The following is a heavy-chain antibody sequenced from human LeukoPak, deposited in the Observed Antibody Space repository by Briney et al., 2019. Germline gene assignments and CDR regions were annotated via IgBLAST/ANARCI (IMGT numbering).Heavy chain of an antibody. Sequence: SETLSPTCTVSGGSISNYYWSWVRQPAGKGLEWIGRIYTSGSTDYNPSLKSRVTMSVDTSKNHFSLRLTSVTAADTAVYYCARGPPPDFDYWGQGTLVTVSS. J-gene: IGHJ4*02. V-gene: IGHV4-4*07. CDR1: GGSISNYY. CDR3: ARGPPPDFDY. CDR2: IYTSGST.